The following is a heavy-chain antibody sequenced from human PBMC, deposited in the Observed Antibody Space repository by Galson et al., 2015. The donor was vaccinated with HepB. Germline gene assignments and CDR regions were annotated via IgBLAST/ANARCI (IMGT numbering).Heavy chain of an antibody. CDR3: ARITGGEYFQY. J-gene: IGHJ1*01. CDR1: GYSFTSYW. D-gene: IGHD3-10*01. CDR2: IYPGGSDA. Sequence: QSGAEVKKPGESLKISCKGLGYSFTSYWIGWVRQMPGKGLEWMGIIYPGGSDARFSPSFQGQVTMSVDKSISTAYLQWNSLKASDTAFYYCARITGGEYFQYWGQGALVTV. V-gene: IGHV5-51*03.